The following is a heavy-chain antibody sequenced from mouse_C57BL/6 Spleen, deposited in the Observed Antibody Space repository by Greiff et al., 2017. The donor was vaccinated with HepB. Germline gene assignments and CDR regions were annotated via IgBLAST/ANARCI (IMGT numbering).Heavy chain of an antibody. V-gene: IGHV14-4*01. CDR2: IDPENGDT. CDR3: TITTVVATRYFDV. J-gene: IGHJ1*03. D-gene: IGHD1-1*01. CDR1: GFNIKDDY. Sequence: EVQLQQSGAELVRPGASVKLSCTASGFNIKDDYMHWVKQRPEQGLEWIGWIDPENGDTEYASKFQAKATITADTSSNTAYLQLSSLTSEDTAVYYCTITTVVATRYFDVWGTGTTVTVSS.